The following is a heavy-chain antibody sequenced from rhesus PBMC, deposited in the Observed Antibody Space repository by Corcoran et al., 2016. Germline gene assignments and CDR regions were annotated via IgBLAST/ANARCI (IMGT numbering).Heavy chain of an antibody. CDR2: INSGGGRT. CDR1: GFTFSSYG. J-gene: IGHJ3*01. CDR3: AKALPTYYNFWTGPFDF. V-gene: IGHV3S5*01. Sequence: EVQLVETGGGLVQPGGSLKLSCAASGFTFSSYGMSWVRQAPGKGLEWVSAINSGGGRTYYADSLKGRFTISRENSKKTLSLQMNSLRAEDTAVYYCAKALPTYYNFWTGPFDFWGQGLRVTVSS. D-gene: IGHD3-3*01.